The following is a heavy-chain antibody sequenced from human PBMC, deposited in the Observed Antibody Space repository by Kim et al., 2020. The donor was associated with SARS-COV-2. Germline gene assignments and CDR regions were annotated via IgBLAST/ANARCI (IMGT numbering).Heavy chain of an antibody. D-gene: IGHD5-12*01. CDR1: GFTVTSNY. CDR3: ARGNRLGAYSGSDPHYYG. V-gene: IGHV3-66*01. J-gene: IGHJ6*01. Sequence: GGSLRLSCAASGFTVTSNYMSWVRQAPGKGLEWVSVIYTSGNTYYAASVRGSCTISRDSYRNTLYLQMNSLSPEEMTVYYCARGNRLGAYSGSDPHYYG. CDR2: IYTSGNT.